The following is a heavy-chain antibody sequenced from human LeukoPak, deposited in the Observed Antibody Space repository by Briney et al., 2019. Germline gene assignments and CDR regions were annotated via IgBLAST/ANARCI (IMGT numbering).Heavy chain of an antibody. D-gene: IGHD3-9*01. CDR3: TTVQYYDILTGYWYFDY. CDR2: LKIKTDGGTT. J-gene: IGHJ4*02. Sequence: GGSLRLSCAASGFTFSNAWMSWVRQAPGKGLEWVARLKIKTDGGTTDYAAPVKGRFTISRDDSKNTLYLQMNSLKTEDTAVYYCTTVQYYDILTGYWYFDYWGQGTLVTVSS. V-gene: IGHV3-15*01. CDR1: GFTFSNAW.